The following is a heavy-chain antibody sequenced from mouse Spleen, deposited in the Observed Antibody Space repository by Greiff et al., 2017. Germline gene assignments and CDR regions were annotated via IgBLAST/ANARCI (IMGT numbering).Heavy chain of an antibody. CDR2: IHPNSGST. CDR1: GYTFTSYW. CDR3: ARERGYYYGSGAY. V-gene: IGHV1-64*01. J-gene: IGHJ3*01. Sequence: QVQLQQPGAELVKPGASVKLSCKASGYTFTSYWMHWVKQRPGQGLEWIGMIHPNSGSTNYNEKFKSKATLTVDKSSSTAYMQLSSLTSEDSAVYYCARERGYYYGSGAYWGQGTLVTVSA. D-gene: IGHD1-1*01.